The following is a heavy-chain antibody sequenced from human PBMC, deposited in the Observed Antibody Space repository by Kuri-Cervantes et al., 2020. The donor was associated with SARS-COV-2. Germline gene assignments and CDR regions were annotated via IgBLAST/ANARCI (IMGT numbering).Heavy chain of an antibody. CDR1: GASISSYY. CDR2: VYTSGIT. Sequence: SETLSLTCAVSGASISSYYWNWIRQPAGKGLEWIGRVYTSGITNYNPSLKSRVTISVDTSKNQFSLKLSSVTAADTAVYHCARRGVVPAARPGYYYYYMDVWGKGTTVTVSS. V-gene: IGHV4-4*07. J-gene: IGHJ6*03. CDR3: ARRGVVPAARPGYYYYYMDV. D-gene: IGHD2-2*01.